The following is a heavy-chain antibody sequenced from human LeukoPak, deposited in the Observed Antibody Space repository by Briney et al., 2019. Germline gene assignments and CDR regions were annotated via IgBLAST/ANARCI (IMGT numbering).Heavy chain of an antibody. J-gene: IGHJ3*02. V-gene: IGHV3-23*01. Sequence: GGSLRLSCAASGFTFSSYAMSWVRQAPGKGLEWVSAISGSGGSTYYADSVKGRFTISRDNSKNTLYLQMNSLRAEDTAVYYCARPYYYDSSGYDAFDIWGQGTMVTVSS. CDR1: GFTFSSYA. D-gene: IGHD3-22*01. CDR3: ARPYYYDSSGYDAFDI. CDR2: ISGSGGST.